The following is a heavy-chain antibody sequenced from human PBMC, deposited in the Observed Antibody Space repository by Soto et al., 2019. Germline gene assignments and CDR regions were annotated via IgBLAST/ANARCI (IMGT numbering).Heavy chain of an antibody. CDR1: GFSLSTSGVG. V-gene: IGHV2-5*01. CDR2: IYWNDDK. D-gene: IGHD4-17*01. J-gene: IGHJ6*02. CDR3: AHRRDYHTGRYYYDGMDV. Sequence: SGPTLVNPTQTLTLTCTFSGFSLSTSGVGVGWIRQPPGKALEWLALIYWNDDKRYSPSLKSRLTITKDTSKNQVVLTMTNMDPVDTATYYCAHRRDYHTGRYYYDGMDVWGQVTTVTVSS.